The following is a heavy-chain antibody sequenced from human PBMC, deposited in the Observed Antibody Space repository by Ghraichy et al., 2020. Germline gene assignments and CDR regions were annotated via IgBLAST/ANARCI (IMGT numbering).Heavy chain of an antibody. J-gene: IGHJ4*02. Sequence: SETLSLTCAVYGGSFSGYYWSWIRQPPGKGLEWIGEINHSGSTNYNPSLKSRVTISVDTSKNQFSLKLSSVTAADTAVYYCARGSTGYSSSWYKKYYFDYWGQGTLVTVSS. CDR2: INHSGST. V-gene: IGHV4-34*01. CDR1: GGSFSGYY. CDR3: ARGSTGYSSSWYKKYYFDY. D-gene: IGHD6-13*01.